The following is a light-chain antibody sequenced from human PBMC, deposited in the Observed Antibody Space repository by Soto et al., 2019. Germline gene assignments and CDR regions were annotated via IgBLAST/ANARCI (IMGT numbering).Light chain of an antibody. CDR3: QQSYSAPQT. CDR2: AQS. J-gene: IGKJ1*01. CDR1: QHISDY. V-gene: IGKV1-39*01. Sequence: DIQMTQSPSSLSASVGDGVTITCRASQHISDYINWYQQKPGKAPKLLIYAQSNLQSGVPSRFTGSRSGTAFSLTITSLQVEDFATYYCQQSYSAPQTFGQGTKVDIK.